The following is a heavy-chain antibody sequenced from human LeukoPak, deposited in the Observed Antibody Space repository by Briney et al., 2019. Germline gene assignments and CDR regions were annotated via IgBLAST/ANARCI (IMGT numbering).Heavy chain of an antibody. CDR1: GFTFSSYA. CDR3: AKKSPQETAVGPYWYLGL. CDR2: ISYDGSNK. J-gene: IGHJ2*01. D-gene: IGHD4-23*01. V-gene: IGHV3-30-3*02. Sequence: PGGSLRLSCAASGFTFSSYAMHWVRQGPGKGLEWVAVISYDGSNKYYADSVKGRFTISRDNSKNTLHLQMNSLRAEDTAFYYCAKKSPQETAVGPYWYLGLWGRGALVTVSS.